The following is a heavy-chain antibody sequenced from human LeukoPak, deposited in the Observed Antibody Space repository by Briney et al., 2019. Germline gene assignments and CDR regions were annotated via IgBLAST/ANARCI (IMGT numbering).Heavy chain of an antibody. J-gene: IGHJ4*02. CDR2: VSNSGST. V-gene: IGHV4-59*01. CDR1: GGSISGYY. CDR3: ARAGRSGSYGNY. Sequence: SETLSLTCTVSGGSISGYYWSWIRQPPGRGLEWVGYVSNSGSTNYNPSLKSRVTISVDTSKNQFSLKLSSVTAADTAVYYCARAGRSGSYGNYWGQGTLVTVSS. D-gene: IGHD1-26*01.